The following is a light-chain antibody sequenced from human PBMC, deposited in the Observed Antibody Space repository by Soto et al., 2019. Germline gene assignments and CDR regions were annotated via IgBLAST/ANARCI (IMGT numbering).Light chain of an antibody. CDR1: SSDVGGYNY. J-gene: IGLJ2*01. Sequence: QSVLSQPASVSGSPGQSITISCTGTSSDVGGYNYVSWYQQHPGKAPKLMIYDVSNRPSGVSNRFSGSKSGNTASLTISGLQAEDEADYYCSSYTSSTTRVLGGGTKLTVV. CDR3: SSYTSSTTRV. CDR2: DVS. V-gene: IGLV2-14*01.